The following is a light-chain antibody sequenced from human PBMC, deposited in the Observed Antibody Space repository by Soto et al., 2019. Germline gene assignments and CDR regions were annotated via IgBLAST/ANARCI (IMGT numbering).Light chain of an antibody. CDR1: QNISKY. CDR2: GAS. J-gene: IGKJ4*01. V-gene: IGKV1-39*01. Sequence: DIPMTQSPFSLSASPGDRVIIXXRARQNISKYLNWYQQKPGRAPTLXXLGASTLRSGVPSRFSGSGSWTEFTLTISSLQREDFATYYCQQSYRTLALTFGGGTKVDIK. CDR3: QQSYRTLALT.